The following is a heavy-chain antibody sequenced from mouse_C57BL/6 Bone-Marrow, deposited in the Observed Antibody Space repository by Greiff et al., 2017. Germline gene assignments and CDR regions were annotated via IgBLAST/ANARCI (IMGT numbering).Heavy chain of an antibody. D-gene: IGHD1-1*01. CDR3: ARALITTVVANYYAMDY. CDR2: ILPGSGST. Sequence: QVQLKESGAELMKPGASVKLSCKATGYTFTGYWIEWVKQRPGHGLEWIGEILPGSGSTNYNEKFKGKATFTADTSSNTAYMQLSSLTTEDSAIYYCARALITTVVANYYAMDYWGQGTSVTVSS. J-gene: IGHJ4*01. V-gene: IGHV1-9*01. CDR1: GYTFTGYW.